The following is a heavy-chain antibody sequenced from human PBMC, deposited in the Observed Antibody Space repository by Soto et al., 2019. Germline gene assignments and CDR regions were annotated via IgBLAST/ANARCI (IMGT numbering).Heavy chain of an antibody. J-gene: IGHJ6*02. CDR1: GFTFSSYA. D-gene: IGHD6-6*01. Sequence: GGSLRLSCAASGFTFSSYAMSWVRQAPGKGLEWVSAISGSGGSTYYADSVKGRFTISRDNSKNTLYLQMNSLRAEDTAVYYCAKDAYSSSSDYYYGMDVWGQGTTVTVSS. CDR3: AKDAYSSSSDYYYGMDV. V-gene: IGHV3-23*01. CDR2: ISGSGGST.